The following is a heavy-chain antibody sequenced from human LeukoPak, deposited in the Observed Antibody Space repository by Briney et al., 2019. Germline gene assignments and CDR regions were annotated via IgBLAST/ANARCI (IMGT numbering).Heavy chain of an antibody. Sequence: GGSLRLSCAASGFTFVNYAMSWVRQAPGKGLEWVSAVVGDGSTTFYADSVKGRFTISRDNFKNTVYLQMYSLRAEDTAMYYCAKARLSTGWAYNDYWGQGTQVTVSS. CDR1: GFTFVNYA. J-gene: IGHJ4*02. CDR3: AKARLSTGWAYNDY. V-gene: IGHV3-23*01. D-gene: IGHD6-19*01. CDR2: VVGDGSTT.